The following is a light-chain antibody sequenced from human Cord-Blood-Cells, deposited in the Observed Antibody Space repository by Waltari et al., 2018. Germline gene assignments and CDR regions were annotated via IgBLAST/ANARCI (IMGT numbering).Light chain of an antibody. V-gene: IGKV3-11*01. CDR3: QQRSNWPLT. J-gene: IGKJ4*01. CDR1: QSVSSY. Sequence: EIVLTQSPATLSLSPGERATLSCRASQSVSSYLALYQQKPGQAPRLLIYDASNRATGIPARFSRIGSGTDFTLTISSLEPEDFAVYYCQQRSNWPLTFGGGTKVEIK. CDR2: DAS.